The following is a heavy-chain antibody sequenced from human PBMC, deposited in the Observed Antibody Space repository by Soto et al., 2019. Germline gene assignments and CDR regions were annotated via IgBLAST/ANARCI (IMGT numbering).Heavy chain of an antibody. CDR3: AKVLFLRYFDRFPQGGDDAFDI. J-gene: IGHJ3*02. Sequence: GGSLRLSCAASGFTFNSYAMNWVRQAPGKGLEWLSGISGSAGSTYYADSVKGRFTSSRDNSKNTLYLQMNSLRAEDTAVYYCAKVLFLRYFDRFPQGGDDAFDIWGQGTMVTVSS. CDR1: GFTFNSYA. CDR2: ISGSAGST. V-gene: IGHV3-23*01. D-gene: IGHD3-9*01.